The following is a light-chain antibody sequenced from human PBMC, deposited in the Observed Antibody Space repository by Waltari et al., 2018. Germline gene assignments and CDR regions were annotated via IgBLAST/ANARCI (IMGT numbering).Light chain of an antibody. CDR1: QSVSSN. Sequence: EIVITHSPVTLSVSPGERATLSSRASQSVSSNLAWYQQKPGQAPRLLIYGASTRATGIPARFSGSGSGTEFTLTISSLQSEDFAVYYWQQYNNWPLVFGQGTKVEIK. J-gene: IGKJ1*01. V-gene: IGKV3-15*01. CDR3: QQYNNWPLV. CDR2: GAS.